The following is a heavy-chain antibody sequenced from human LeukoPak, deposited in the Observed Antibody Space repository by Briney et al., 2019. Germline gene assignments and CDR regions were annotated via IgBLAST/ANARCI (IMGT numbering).Heavy chain of an antibody. D-gene: IGHD5-24*01. Sequence: PGGSLRLSCAASGFTFSSYGMHWVRQAPGKGLEWVAVIWYDGSNKYYADSVKGRFTISRDNSKNTLYLQMNSLRAEDTAVYYCARERMATTNWFDPWGQGTLVTVSS. CDR3: ARERMATTNWFDP. CDR2: IWYDGSNK. CDR1: GFTFSSYG. V-gene: IGHV3-33*08. J-gene: IGHJ5*02.